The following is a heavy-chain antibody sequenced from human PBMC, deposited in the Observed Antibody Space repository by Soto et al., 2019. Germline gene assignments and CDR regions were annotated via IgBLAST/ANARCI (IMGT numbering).Heavy chain of an antibody. D-gene: IGHD1-26*01. CDR3: GRGRSGQIVVFY. J-gene: IGHJ4*02. Sequence: ASVKVSCKPSGYTFTGHYILWVRQAPEQGPEWMGEIGPGSGATRYAQRFQGRDTMTSDISLTTVYVELNNMSPDDTAVYYCGRGRSGQIVVFYWGQGTPVTVSS. CDR2: IGPGSGAT. V-gene: IGHV1-2*02. CDR1: GYTFTGHY.